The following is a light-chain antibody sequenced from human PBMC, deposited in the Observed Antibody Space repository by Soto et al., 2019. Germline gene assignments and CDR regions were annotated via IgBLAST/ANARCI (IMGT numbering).Light chain of an antibody. CDR3: EQYHEWPLT. Sequence: ETVMTQSPGTLSVSPGERATLSCRASQSVSSNLAWYQQKPGQAPRLLIYDASARAIGIPARFSGSGSGTEFTLTISSLQSEDFAVYYCEQYHEWPLTFGGGTEVEIK. CDR2: DAS. J-gene: IGKJ4*01. CDR1: QSVSSN. V-gene: IGKV3D-15*01.